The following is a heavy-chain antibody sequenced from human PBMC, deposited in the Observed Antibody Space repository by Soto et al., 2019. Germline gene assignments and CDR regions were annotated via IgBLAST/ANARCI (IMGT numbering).Heavy chain of an antibody. J-gene: IGHJ6*02. CDR2: ISYDGSNK. Sequence: GGSLRLSCAASGFTFSSYGMHRVRQAPGKGLEWVAVISYDGSNKYYADSVKGRFTISRDNSKNTLYLQMNSLRAEDTAVYYCANKGGMDVWGQGTTVTVSS. CDR3: ANKGGMDV. V-gene: IGHV3-30*18. CDR1: GFTFSSYG.